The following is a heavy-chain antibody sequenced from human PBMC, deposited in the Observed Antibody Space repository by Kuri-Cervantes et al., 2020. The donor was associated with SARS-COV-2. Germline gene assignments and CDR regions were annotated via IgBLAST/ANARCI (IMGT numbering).Heavy chain of an antibody. CDR1: GFTFSSYA. D-gene: IGHD5-12*01. V-gene: IGHV3-23*01. Sequence: GGSLRLSCAASGFTFSSYAMSWVRQAPGKGLEWVSVISGSGGSTYYADSVKGRFTISRDNSKNTLYLQMNSLRAEDTAVYYCAKSGYDFPNPHEAFDIWGQGTMVTVSS. CDR2: ISGSGGST. CDR3: AKSGYDFPNPHEAFDI. J-gene: IGHJ3*02.